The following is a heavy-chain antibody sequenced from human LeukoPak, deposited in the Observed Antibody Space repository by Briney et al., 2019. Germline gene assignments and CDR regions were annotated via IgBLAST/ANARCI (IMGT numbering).Heavy chain of an antibody. D-gene: IGHD3-22*01. Sequence: GGSLRLSCAASGFTFSSYWMHWVRQAPGKGLVWVSRINSDGSSTSYADSVKGRFTISRDNAKNTLYLQMNSLRAEDTAVYYCARARYYYDSSGYYQHWYFDLWGRGTLVTVSS. CDR3: ARARYYYDSSGYYQHWYFDL. V-gene: IGHV3-74*01. CDR2: INSDGSST. CDR1: GFTFSSYW. J-gene: IGHJ2*01.